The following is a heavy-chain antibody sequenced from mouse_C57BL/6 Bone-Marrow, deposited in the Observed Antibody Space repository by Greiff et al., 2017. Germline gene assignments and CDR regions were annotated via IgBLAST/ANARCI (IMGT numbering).Heavy chain of an antibody. CDR2: IWRGGST. D-gene: IGHD1-1*01. CDR3: AKNYYGSSYWYFDV. J-gene: IGHJ1*03. CDR1: GFSLTSYG. V-gene: IGHV2-5*01. Sequence: QVQLQQSGPGLVQPSQSLSITCTVSGFSLTSYGVHWVRQSPGKGLEWLGVIWRGGSTDYTAAFMSRLSITKDNSKSQVFFKMNSLQADDTAIYYCAKNYYGSSYWYFDVWGTGTTVTVSS.